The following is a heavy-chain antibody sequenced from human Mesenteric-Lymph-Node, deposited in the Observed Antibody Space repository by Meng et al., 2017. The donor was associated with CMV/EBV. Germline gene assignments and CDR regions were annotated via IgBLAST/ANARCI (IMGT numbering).Heavy chain of an antibody. Sequence: GGSLRLSCEASGFTFRSYAMSWVRQAPGKGLEWVSTLYGDGTSTYYADSVKGRFTISRDTSKNTLYLQMNSLRAEDTAVYYCARRGRTVPAADWGQGTLVTVSS. CDR3: ARRGRTVPAAD. D-gene: IGHD2-2*01. V-gene: IGHV3-23*03. CDR2: LYGDGTST. J-gene: IGHJ1*01. CDR1: GFTFRSYA.